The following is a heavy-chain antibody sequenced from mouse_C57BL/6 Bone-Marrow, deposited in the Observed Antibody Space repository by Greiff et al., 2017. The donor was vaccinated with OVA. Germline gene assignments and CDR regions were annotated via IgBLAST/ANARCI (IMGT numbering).Heavy chain of an antibody. V-gene: IGHV1-74*01. CDR1: GYTFTSYW. Sequence: VQLQQPGAELVKPGASVTVSCKASGYTFTSYWMHWVKQRPGQGLEWIGRIHPSDSDTNYNQKFKGQATLTVDKSSSTAYMQLSSLTSEDCWVYYCAKRTTVVAKGDDWGQGTLVTVSA. D-gene: IGHD1-1*01. CDR3: AKRTTVVAKGDD. J-gene: IGHJ3*01. CDR2: IHPSDSDT.